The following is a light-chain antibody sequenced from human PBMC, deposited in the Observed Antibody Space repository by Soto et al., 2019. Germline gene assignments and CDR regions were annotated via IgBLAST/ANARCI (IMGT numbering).Light chain of an antibody. CDR3: SSCSTTSPLVV. CDR1: NSDIGNFNF. J-gene: IGLJ2*01. V-gene: IGLV2-14*03. Sequence: QSALTQPASVSGSPGQSITISCTGTNSDIGNFNFVSWYQQHPGKAPKLMIYDVANRPSGVSNRFSGSKSGNTASLTISGLQAEDEADYYCSSCSTTSPLVVFGGGTKLTVL. CDR2: DVA.